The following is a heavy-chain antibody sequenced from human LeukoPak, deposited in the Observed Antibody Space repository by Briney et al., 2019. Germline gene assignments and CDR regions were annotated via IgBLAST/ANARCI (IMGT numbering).Heavy chain of an antibody. Sequence: ASVKVSCKASGCTFTDYYIHWVRQAPGQGLEWMGWIDPNSGDTNYAQKFQGRVTMTRDTSISTAYMELSRLRSDDTAVYYCARNYYDVLTGYSIDYWGQGTLVTVSS. J-gene: IGHJ4*02. D-gene: IGHD3-9*01. CDR2: IDPNSGDT. V-gene: IGHV1-2*02. CDR1: GCTFTDYY. CDR3: ARNYYDVLTGYSIDY.